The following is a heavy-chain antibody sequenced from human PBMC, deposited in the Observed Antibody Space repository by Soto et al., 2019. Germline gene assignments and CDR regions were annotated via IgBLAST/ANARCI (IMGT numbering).Heavy chain of an antibody. CDR3: AKFTEPGYSSIWYYFEY. CDR1: GFTFSGYS. D-gene: IGHD6-19*01. J-gene: IGHJ4*02. CDR2: ISSRSTNI. V-gene: IGHV3-21*06. Sequence: KPGGSLRLSCVVSGFTFSGYSMAWVRQAPGRGLEWVASISSRSTNIDYADSVKGRFTISRDNAKNLVSLQMSSLRGEDTALYYCAKFTEPGYSSIWYYFEYWGQGTPVTVSS.